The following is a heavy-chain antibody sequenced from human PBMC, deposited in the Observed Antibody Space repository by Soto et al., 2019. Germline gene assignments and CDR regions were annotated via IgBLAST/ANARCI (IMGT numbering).Heavy chain of an antibody. V-gene: IGHV4-30-2*01. CDR1: GGSISSGGYS. CDR2: IYHSGST. J-gene: IGHJ4*02. D-gene: IGHD2-2*01. Sequence: PSETLSLTCAVSGGSISSGGYSWSWIRQPPGKGLEWIGYIYHSGSTYYNPSLKSRVTISVDRSKNQFSLKLSSVTAADTAVYYCARVGSRNSTSHNPLYYFDYWGQGTLVTVSS. CDR3: ARVGSRNSTSHNPLYYFDY.